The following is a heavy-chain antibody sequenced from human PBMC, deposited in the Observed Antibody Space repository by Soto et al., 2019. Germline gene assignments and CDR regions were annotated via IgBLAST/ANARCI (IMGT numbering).Heavy chain of an antibody. Sequence: PGGSLRLSCVASGFNFDDSAMNWVRQVPGKGLEWVSGITWNSGHILYADSVKGRFTISRDNAKKSLYLELNSLRPEDTALYYCAKGRSSMIVVVMDYWGQGTQVTVSS. D-gene: IGHD3-22*01. V-gene: IGHV3-9*01. J-gene: IGHJ4*02. CDR3: AKGRSSMIVVVMDY. CDR1: GFNFDDSA. CDR2: ITWNSGHI.